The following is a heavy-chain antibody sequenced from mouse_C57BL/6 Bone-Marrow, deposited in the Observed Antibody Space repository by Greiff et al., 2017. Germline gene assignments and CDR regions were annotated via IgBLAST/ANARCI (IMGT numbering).Heavy chain of an antibody. CDR1: GYTFTSYW. Sequence: QVQLQQPGAELVKPGASVKLSCKASGYTFTSYWMHWVKQRPGRGLEWIGRIDPNSGGTKYNEKFKSKATLTVDKPSSTAYMQRSSLTSEDSAVYYCARSSYYGSPYWYFDVWGTGTTVTVSS. CDR2: IDPNSGGT. D-gene: IGHD1-1*01. J-gene: IGHJ1*03. V-gene: IGHV1-72*01. CDR3: ARSSYYGSPYWYFDV.